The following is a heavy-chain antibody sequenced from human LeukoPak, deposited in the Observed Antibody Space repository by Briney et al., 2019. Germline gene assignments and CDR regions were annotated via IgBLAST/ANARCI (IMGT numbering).Heavy chain of an antibody. CDR3: ARWPSAVELENYYFYYMDV. Sequence: ASVKVSCKASGYTFTSYGISWVRQAPGQGLEWMGWISAYNGNTNYAQKLQGRVTMTTDTSTSTAYMELRSLRSDDTAVYYCARWPSAVELENYYFYYMDVWGKGTTVTVSS. D-gene: IGHD1-7*01. CDR2: ISAYNGNT. CDR1: GYTFTSYG. V-gene: IGHV1-18*01. J-gene: IGHJ6*03.